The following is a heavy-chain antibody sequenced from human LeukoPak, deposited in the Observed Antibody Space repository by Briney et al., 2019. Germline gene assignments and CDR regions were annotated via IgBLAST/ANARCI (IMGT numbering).Heavy chain of an antibody. CDR2: TSSSGTYM. J-gene: IGHJ6*03. CDR1: GFTFSSYS. CDR3: AGKPSEYTYSQGSYMDV. Sequence: GGSLRLSCAASGFTFSSYSMHWVRQAPGKGLEWVSTTSSSGTYMYYADSVKGRFTISRDNAKNSLYLQMSGLIAEDTAVYYCAGKPSEYTYSQGSYMDVWGKGTTVTVSS. D-gene: IGHD5-18*01. V-gene: IGHV3-21*01.